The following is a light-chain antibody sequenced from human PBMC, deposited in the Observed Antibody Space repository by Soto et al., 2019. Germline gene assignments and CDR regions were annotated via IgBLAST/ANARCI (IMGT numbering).Light chain of an antibody. J-gene: IGKJ4*01. CDR3: QQYNSYSALT. Sequence: DIQMTQSPSTLSASVGDRVTITCRASQSIRSWLAWYQQKPGKAPKLLIYKASSLESGVPPRFSGSGSGTEFTLIISRLQPDDFASYYCQQYNSYSALTFGGGTKVEIK. CDR1: QSIRSW. V-gene: IGKV1-5*03. CDR2: KAS.